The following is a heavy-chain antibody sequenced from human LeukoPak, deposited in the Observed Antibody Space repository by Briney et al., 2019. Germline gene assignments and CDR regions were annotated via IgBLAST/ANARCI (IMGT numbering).Heavy chain of an antibody. CDR2: IKPDGSKK. CDR1: GFTFSGCW. V-gene: IGHV3-7*01. CDR3: ASSVMVEVRGAYDY. J-gene: IGHJ4*02. D-gene: IGHD2-21*01. Sequence: GGSLRLSCAASGFTFSGCWMQWVRQAPGKGLEWVANIKPDGSKKYYVDSVKGRFTISRDNAKNSLYLQMNSLRAEDTAVYYCASSVMVEVRGAYDYWGQGTLVTVSS.